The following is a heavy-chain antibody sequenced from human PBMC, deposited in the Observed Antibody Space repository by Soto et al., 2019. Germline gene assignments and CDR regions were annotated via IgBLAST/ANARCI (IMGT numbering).Heavy chain of an antibody. CDR3: ASSGRVVAAIDY. V-gene: IGHV1-69*01. Sequence: QVQLVQSGAEVKKPGSSVKVSCKASGGTFSSYAISWVRQAPGHGLEWMGGIIPIFGTANYAQKYQGRVTITADESTSTADMELSSLRSEDTAVYYCASSGRVVAAIDYWGQGTLVTVSS. CDR1: GGTFSSYA. CDR2: IIPIFGTA. J-gene: IGHJ4*02. D-gene: IGHD2-15*01.